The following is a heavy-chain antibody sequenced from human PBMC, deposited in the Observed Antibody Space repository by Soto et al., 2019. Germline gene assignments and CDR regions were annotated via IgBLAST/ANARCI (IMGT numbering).Heavy chain of an antibody. D-gene: IGHD3-22*01. J-gene: IGHJ5*02. Sequence: SETLSLTCAVSGGSISSGGYSWSWIRQPPGKGLEWIGYIYHSGSTYYNPSLKSRVTISVDRSKNQFSLKLSSVTAADTAVYYCARATSSGYYLTGFDPWGQGTLVTVS. CDR3: ARATSSGYYLTGFDP. V-gene: IGHV4-30-2*01. CDR2: IYHSGST. CDR1: GGSISSGGYS.